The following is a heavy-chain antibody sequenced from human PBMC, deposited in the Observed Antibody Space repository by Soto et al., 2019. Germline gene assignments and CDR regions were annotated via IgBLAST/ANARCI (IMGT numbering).Heavy chain of an antibody. D-gene: IGHD3-22*01. J-gene: IGHJ3*01. Sequence: LRLSCGASGFTFSIYSMNWVRQAPGKGLEWIAYISDSSAIIHYADSVEGRFTISRDNAKNSLSLQMNSLSAEDTAVYFCARVAGYTRGYGTLDVWGQGTKVTVSS. CDR1: GFTFSIYS. CDR2: ISDSSAII. CDR3: ARVAGYTRGYGTLDV. V-gene: IGHV3-48*01.